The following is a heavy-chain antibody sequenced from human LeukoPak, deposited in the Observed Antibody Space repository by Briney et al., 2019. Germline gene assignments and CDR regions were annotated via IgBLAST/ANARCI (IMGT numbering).Heavy chain of an antibody. D-gene: IGHD1-7*01. CDR2: INPNSRGT. Sequence: ASVKVSCKASGYTFTGYYMHWVRQAPGQGLEWMGWINPNSRGTNYAQKFQGRVTMTRDTSISTAYMELSRLRSDDTAVYYCARNYGGDWFDPWGQGTLVTVSS. CDR3: ARNYGGDWFDP. CDR1: GYTFTGYY. J-gene: IGHJ5*02. V-gene: IGHV1-2*02.